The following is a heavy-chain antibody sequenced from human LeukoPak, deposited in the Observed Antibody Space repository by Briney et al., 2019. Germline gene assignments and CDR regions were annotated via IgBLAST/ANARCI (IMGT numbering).Heavy chain of an antibody. V-gene: IGHV1-2*02. J-gene: IGHJ6*02. D-gene: IGHD3-10*01. CDR2: INPNSGGT. CDR3: ARPIDTFTMVRGANHGMDV. CDR1: GYTFTGYY. Sequence: ASVKVSCKASGYTFTGYYMHWVRQAPGQGLEWMGWINPNSGGTNYAQKFQGRVTMTRDTSISTAYMELSSLRSEDTAVYYCARPIDTFTMVRGANHGMDVWGQGTTVTVSS.